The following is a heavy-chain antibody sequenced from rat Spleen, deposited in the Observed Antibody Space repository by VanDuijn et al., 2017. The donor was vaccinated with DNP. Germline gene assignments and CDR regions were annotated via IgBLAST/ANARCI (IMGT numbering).Heavy chain of an antibody. CDR3: ARGVSSYYGYNSYWYFDF. Sequence: EVQLQESGPGLVKPSQSLSLTCSVTGYSITSNYWAWIRKFPGHKMEWMGHINYSGSTGYNPSLKSRISITRDTSKNQFFLQLNSVTTEDTATYYCARGVSSYYGYNSYWYFDFWGPGTMVTVSS. V-gene: IGHV3-1*01. J-gene: IGHJ1*01. CDR1: GYSITSNY. D-gene: IGHD1-9*01. CDR2: INYSGST.